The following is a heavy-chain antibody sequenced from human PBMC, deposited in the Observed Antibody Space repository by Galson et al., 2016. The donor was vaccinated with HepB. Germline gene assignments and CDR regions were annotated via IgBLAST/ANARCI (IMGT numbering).Heavy chain of an antibody. CDR3: ARDLSGSYYFDYYYTDV. D-gene: IGHD3-10*01. V-gene: IGHV3-23*01. CDR1: GITFRSYT. CDR2: ITGSGGST. Sequence: SLRLSCAVSGITFRSYTMNWVRQAPGKGLEWVSSITGSGGSTFYADSVKGRFTTSRDNAKNSLYVQMNSLRDEDTAVYYCARDLSGSYYFDYYYTDVWGKGTTVTISS. J-gene: IGHJ6*03.